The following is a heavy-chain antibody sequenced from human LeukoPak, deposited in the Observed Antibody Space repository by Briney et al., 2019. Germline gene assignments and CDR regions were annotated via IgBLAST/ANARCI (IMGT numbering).Heavy chain of an antibody. J-gene: IGHJ4*02. V-gene: IGHV3-9*01. Sequence: GGSLRLSCAASGFTFSSYAMSWVRQAPGKGLEWVSGISWNSGSIGYADSVKGRFTISRDNAKNSLYLQMNSLRAEDTALYYCAKVPDYGDYGEGYWGQGTLVTVSS. CDR1: GFTFSSYA. CDR2: ISWNSGSI. D-gene: IGHD4-17*01. CDR3: AKVPDYGDYGEGY.